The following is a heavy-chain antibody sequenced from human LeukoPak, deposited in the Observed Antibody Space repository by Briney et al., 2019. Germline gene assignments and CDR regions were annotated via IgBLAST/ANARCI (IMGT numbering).Heavy chain of an antibody. CDR3: ARRSVGGTHFDY. J-gene: IGHJ4*02. Sequence: GGSLRLSCSASTFTFSTYEMTWVRQAPGKGLEWVSYISCSGHSKYHADSVKGRFTISRDNGNNSVYLLMNSLRAEDTTVYYCARRSVGGTHFDYWGQGTLVTVSS. V-gene: IGHV3-48*03. CDR1: TFTFSTYE. D-gene: IGHD3-3*01. CDR2: ISCSGHSK.